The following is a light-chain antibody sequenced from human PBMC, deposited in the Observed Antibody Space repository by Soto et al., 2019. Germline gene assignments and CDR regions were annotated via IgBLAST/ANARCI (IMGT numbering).Light chain of an antibody. J-gene: IGLJ1*01. Sequence: QSALTQPASVSGSPGQSIAISCTGTRSDVGAYNYVSWYQQHPCKAPKLMISEVTNRPSGVSDRFSGSKSGNTASLTISGLQAEDEADYYCSSFTSRCTFVFGTGTKLTVL. CDR2: EVT. CDR1: RSDVGAYNY. CDR3: SSFTSRCTFV. V-gene: IGLV2-14*01.